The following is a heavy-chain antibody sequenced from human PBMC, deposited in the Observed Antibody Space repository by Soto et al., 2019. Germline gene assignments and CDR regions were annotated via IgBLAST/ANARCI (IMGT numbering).Heavy chain of an antibody. Sequence: PSETLSLTCIVSGASVNSDNFYWNWIRHPPGKQLEWIGYGYHTGSTNYNPSLKSRLTISVDTSKNQFSLKLSYVTAADTAVYFCARRKYFDSSGYPFDYWGQGSRVTVST. CDR1: GASVNSDNFY. CDR2: GYHTGST. D-gene: IGHD3-22*01. CDR3: ARRKYFDSSGYPFDY. V-gene: IGHV4-61*01. J-gene: IGHJ4*02.